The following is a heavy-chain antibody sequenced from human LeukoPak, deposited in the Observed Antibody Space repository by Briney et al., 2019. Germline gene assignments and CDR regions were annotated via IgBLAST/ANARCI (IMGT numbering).Heavy chain of an antibody. D-gene: IGHD2-15*01. CDR2: ISSSSSYT. CDR3: ARVRYCSGGSCYSGAFDI. Sequence: PGGSLRLSCAASGFTFSSYSMNWVRQAPGKGLEWVSSISSSSSYTYYADSVKGRFTISRDNAKNSLYLQMNSLRAEDTAVYYCARVRYCSGGSCYSGAFDIWGQGTMVTVSS. J-gene: IGHJ3*02. CDR1: GFTFSSYS. V-gene: IGHV3-21*01.